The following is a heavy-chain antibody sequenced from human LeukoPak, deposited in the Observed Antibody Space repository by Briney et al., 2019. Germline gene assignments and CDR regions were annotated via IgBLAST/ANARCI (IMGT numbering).Heavy chain of an antibody. CDR2: ISSISGTI. CDR3: ARDHNYAFDY. Sequence: GGSLRLSCAASGFTFSSYSMNWVRQAPGKGLEWVSYISSISGTINYADSVKGRFTISGDNARNSLFLEMNSLRAEDTAVYYCARDHNYAFDYWGQGTLVTVSS. D-gene: IGHD5-18*01. CDR1: GFTFSSYS. J-gene: IGHJ4*02. V-gene: IGHV3-48*01.